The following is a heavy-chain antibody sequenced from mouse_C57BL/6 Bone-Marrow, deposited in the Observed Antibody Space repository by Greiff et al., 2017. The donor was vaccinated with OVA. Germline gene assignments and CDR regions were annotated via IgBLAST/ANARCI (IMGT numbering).Heavy chain of an antibody. CDR2: IYPGDGAT. D-gene: IGHD2-3*01. CDR1: GYAFSSSW. CDR3: ARHEDGYYASYFDY. Sequence: VQLQQSGPELVKPGASVKISCKASGYAFSSSWMNWVQQRPGKGLEWIGRIYPGDGATNYNGKFKGKATLTADKSSSTAYMQLSSLTSEDSAVYFCARHEDGYYASYFDYWGQGTTLTVSS. V-gene: IGHV1-82*01. J-gene: IGHJ2*01.